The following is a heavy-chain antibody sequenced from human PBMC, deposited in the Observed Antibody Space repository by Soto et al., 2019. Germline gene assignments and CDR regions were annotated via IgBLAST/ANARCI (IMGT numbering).Heavy chain of an antibody. CDR1: GYTFTSYA. CDR2: INAGNGNT. D-gene: IGHD6-6*01. J-gene: IGHJ6*02. V-gene: IGHV1-3*01. CDR3: ARESSSSHYYGMDV. Sequence: GASVKVSCKASGYTFTSYAMHWVRQAPGQRLEWMGWINAGNGNTKYSQKFQGRVTITRDTSASTAYMELSSLRSEDTAVYYCARESSSSHYYGMDVWGQGTTVTVSS.